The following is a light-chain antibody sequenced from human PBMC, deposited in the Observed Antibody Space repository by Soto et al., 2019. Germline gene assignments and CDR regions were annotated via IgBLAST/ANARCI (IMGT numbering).Light chain of an antibody. J-gene: IGKJ5*01. CDR3: QQYDNLPIT. CDR1: QDISNY. V-gene: IGKV1-33*01. CDR2: DAS. Sequence: DIQMTQSPSSLSASVGDRVIITCQASQDISNYLNWYQQKPGKAPKLLICDASNLETGVPSRFSGSGSGTDFTFTISSLQPEDIATYYCQQYDNLPITFGQGTRLEIK.